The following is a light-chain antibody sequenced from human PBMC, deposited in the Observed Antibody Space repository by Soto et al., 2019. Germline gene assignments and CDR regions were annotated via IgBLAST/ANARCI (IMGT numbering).Light chain of an antibody. CDR1: QSVSSN. CDR3: QQYNNWPPWT. J-gene: IGKJ1*01. CDR2: GAS. Sequence: EIVMTQSPATLSVSPGERATLSCRASQSVSSNLAWYQQKPGQAPRLLIYGASTRATGIPARFSGSGSGTEFTLTISSLQSEDLGVYYCQQYNNWPPWTFGQGTKVEI. V-gene: IGKV3-15*01.